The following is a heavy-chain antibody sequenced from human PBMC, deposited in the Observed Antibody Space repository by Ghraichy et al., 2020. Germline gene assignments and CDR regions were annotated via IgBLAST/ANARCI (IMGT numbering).Heavy chain of an antibody. CDR3: ASHNWNYDNPYYYYYMDV. Sequence: SVKVSCKASGGTFSSYAISWVRQAPGQGLEWMGGIIPIFGTANYAQKFQGRVTITTDESTSTAYMELSSLRSEDTAVYYCASHNWNYDNPYYYYYMDVWGKGTTVTVSS. D-gene: IGHD1-7*01. CDR1: GGTFSSYA. J-gene: IGHJ6*03. V-gene: IGHV1-69*05. CDR2: IIPIFGTA.